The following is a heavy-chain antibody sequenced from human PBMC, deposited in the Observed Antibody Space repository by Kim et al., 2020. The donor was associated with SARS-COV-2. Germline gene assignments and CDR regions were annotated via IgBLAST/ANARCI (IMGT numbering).Heavy chain of an antibody. CDR1: GGSISSYY. V-gene: IGHV4-59*01. J-gene: IGHJ5*02. Sequence: SETLSLTCTVSGGSISSYYWSWIRQPPGKGLEWIGYIYYSGSTNYNPSLKSRVTISVDTSKNQFSLKLSSVTAADTAVYYCARDRWSQNWFDPWGQGTLVTVSS. D-gene: IGHD2-15*01. CDR2: IYYSGST. CDR3: ARDRWSQNWFDP.